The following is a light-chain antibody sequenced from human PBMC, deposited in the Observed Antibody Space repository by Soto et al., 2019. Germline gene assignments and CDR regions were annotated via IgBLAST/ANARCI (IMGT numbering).Light chain of an antibody. J-gene: IGLJ1*01. CDR2: EVS. CDR3: CSYAGSSTCYV. CDR1: SSAAGSYNH. V-gene: IGLV2-23*02. Sequence: QSVLAHLVSVSGAPGRWIPIPCTGTSSAAGSYNHISWYQQYPGKAPKLMIYEVSKRPSGVSNRFSGSKSGNTAALTISGLQAEDEDDYYCCSYAGSSTCYVSGPGTKVTVL.